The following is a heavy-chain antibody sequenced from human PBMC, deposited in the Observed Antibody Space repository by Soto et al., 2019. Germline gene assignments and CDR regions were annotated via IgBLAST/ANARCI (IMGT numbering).Heavy chain of an antibody. V-gene: IGHV1-18*04. D-gene: IGHD3-22*01. CDR1: GYTFTSYG. CDR3: ASELYADSSRPEYFQP. Sequence: QVPLVQSGAEVKKPGASVKVSCKASGYTFTSYGISWVRQAPGQGLEWMGWISAYNGNTNYAQKLQGRVTMTTDTSTSTAYMELRSLRSDDTAVYYCASELYADSSRPEYFQPWGQGTLVTVSS. J-gene: IGHJ1*01. CDR2: ISAYNGNT.